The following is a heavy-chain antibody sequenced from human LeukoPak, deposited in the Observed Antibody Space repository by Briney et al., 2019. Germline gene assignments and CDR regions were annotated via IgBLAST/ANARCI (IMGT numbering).Heavy chain of an antibody. J-gene: IGHJ5*02. Sequence: SQTLSPTCTVSGGSISSGDYYWSWIRQPPGKGLEWIGYIYYSGSTYYNPSLKSRVTISVDTSKNQFSPKLSSVTAADTAVYYCARTLDLVNWFDPWGQGTLVTVSS. D-gene: IGHD2-2*01. V-gene: IGHV4-30-4*08. CDR3: ARTLDLVNWFDP. CDR1: GGSISSGDYY. CDR2: IYYSGST.